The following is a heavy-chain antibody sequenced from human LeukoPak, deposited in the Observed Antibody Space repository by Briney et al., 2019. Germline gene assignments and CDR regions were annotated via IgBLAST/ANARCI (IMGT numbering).Heavy chain of an antibody. CDR2: IWYDGSQR. CDR3: VRGADMNYNFEISFYFDS. D-gene: IGHD3-3*01. J-gene: IGHJ4*02. CDR1: GFTMKNLG. V-gene: IGHV3-33*08. Sequence: GGSLRLSCAVSGFTMKNLGMHWVRQAPGKGLEWVAVIWYDGSQRHYIDSVKGRFAISRENSMNTLSLEMNGLRVEDTAVYYCVRGADMNYNFEISFYFDSWGQGALVIVSS.